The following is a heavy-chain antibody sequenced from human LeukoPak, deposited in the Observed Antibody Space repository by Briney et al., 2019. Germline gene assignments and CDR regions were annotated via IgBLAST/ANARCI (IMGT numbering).Heavy chain of an antibody. Sequence: ASVRVSCKASGGTFSSYAISWVRQAPGQGLEWMGGIIPIFGTANYAQKFQGRVTITADKSTSTAYMELSSLRSEDTAVYYCASSGSYFDYRGQGTLVTVSS. J-gene: IGHJ4*02. CDR3: ASSGSYFDY. V-gene: IGHV1-69*06. CDR2: IIPIFGTA. D-gene: IGHD1-26*01. CDR1: GGTFSSYA.